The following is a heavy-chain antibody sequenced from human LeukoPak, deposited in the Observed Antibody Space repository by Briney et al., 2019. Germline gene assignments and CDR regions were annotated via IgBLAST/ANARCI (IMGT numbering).Heavy chain of an antibody. V-gene: IGHV3-23*01. D-gene: IGHD6-13*01. Sequence: GGSLRLSCAASGFTSSGYAMGWVRQAPGKGLEWVSTISGTGSNTYYADSVKGRFTISRDNAKNTLYLQMNSLRAEDTAVYYCARGPGIAAAANYYYYGMDVWGQGTTVTVSS. CDR2: ISGTGSNT. CDR1: GFTSSGYA. J-gene: IGHJ6*02. CDR3: ARGPGIAAAANYYYYGMDV.